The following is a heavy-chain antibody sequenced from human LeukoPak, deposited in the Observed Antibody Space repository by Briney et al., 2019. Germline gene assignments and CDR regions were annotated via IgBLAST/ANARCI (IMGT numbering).Heavy chain of an antibody. V-gene: IGHV3-30*04. Sequence: PGGSLRLSCAASGFTFSSYAMHWVRQAPGKGLEWVAVISYDGSNKYYADSVKGRFTISRDNSKNALYLQMNSLRAEDTAVYYCARALIPTSSITIHYYYYYGMDVWGQGTTVTVSS. J-gene: IGHJ6*02. CDR3: ARALIPTSSITIHYYYYYGMDV. D-gene: IGHD3-10*01. CDR1: GFTFSSYA. CDR2: ISYDGSNK.